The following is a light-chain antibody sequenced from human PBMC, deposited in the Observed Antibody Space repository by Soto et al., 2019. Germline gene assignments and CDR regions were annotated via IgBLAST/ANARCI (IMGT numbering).Light chain of an antibody. Sequence: QSVLTQPASVSGSPGQSITISCTGTSSDVGGYNYVSWYQQHPGKAPKLMIYDVNIRPSGVSNRFSGSKSGNTASLTISGLQAEDEADYYCTSWTTSTTMIFGGGTQLTVL. CDR1: SSDVGGYNY. V-gene: IGLV2-14*01. CDR2: DVN. CDR3: TSWTTSTTMI. J-gene: IGLJ2*01.